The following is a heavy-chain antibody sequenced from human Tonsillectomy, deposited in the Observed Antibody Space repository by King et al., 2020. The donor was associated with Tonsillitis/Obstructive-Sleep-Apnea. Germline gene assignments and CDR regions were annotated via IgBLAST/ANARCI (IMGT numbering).Heavy chain of an antibody. CDR2: ISGFGTST. D-gene: IGHD3-10*01. J-gene: IGHJ6*04. Sequence: VQLVESGGGLVQPGGSLRLSCAASGFTFSSYAMSWVRQAPGKGLEWVSAISGFGTSTYYADSVKGRFTISRDNSKNTLYLQVNSLRAEDTAVYYCATEPLWFEELLPLDFWGKGTTVTVSS. CDR3: ATEPLWFEELLPLDF. CDR1: GFTFSSYA. V-gene: IGHV3-23*04.